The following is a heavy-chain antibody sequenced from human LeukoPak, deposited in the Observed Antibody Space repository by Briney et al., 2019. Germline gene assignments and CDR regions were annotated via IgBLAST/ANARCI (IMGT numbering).Heavy chain of an antibody. CDR2: IIPIFGTA. CDR3: ARSPRDSSGRAFDI. CDR1: GGTFSSYA. J-gene: IGHJ3*02. Sequence: ASVKVSCKASGGTFSSYAISWVRQATGQGLEWMGGIIPIFGTANYAQKFQGRVTITADESTSTAYMELSSLRSEDTAVYYCARSPRDSSGRAFDIWGQGTMVTVSS. V-gene: IGHV1-69*13. D-gene: IGHD3-22*01.